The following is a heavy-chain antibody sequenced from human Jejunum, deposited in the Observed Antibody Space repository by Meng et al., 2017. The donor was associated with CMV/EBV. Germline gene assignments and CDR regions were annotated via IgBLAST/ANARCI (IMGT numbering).Heavy chain of an antibody. CDR3: ARGVDWYFDL. V-gene: IGHV4-59*01. J-gene: IGHJ2*01. Sequence: TCTVSGGSISSYYWSWIRQPPGKGLEWIGYIYYSGSTNYNPSLKSRVTISVDTSKNQFSLKLSSVTAADTAVYYCARGVDWYFDLWGRGTLGTVSS. CDR2: IYYSGST. CDR1: GGSISSYY.